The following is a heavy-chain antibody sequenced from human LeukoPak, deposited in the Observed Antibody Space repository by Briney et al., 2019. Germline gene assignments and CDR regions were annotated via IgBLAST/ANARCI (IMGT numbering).Heavy chain of an antibody. CDR1: GFTFNTYA. CDR3: AKDGSSGIAATADAFDI. CDR2: ISGGGATS. D-gene: IGHD6-13*01. Sequence: GGSQRLSCAASGFTFNTYAMSWVRQAPGKGLERVSAISGGGATSYYADSVEGRFTISRDNSKNTLYLQMNSPRAEDTAIYYCAKDGSSGIAATADAFDIWGQGTMVTVSS. J-gene: IGHJ3*02. V-gene: IGHV3-23*01.